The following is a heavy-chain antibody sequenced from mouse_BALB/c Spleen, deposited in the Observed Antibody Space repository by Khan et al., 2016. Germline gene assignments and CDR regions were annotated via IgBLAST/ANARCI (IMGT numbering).Heavy chain of an antibody. Sequence: EVELVESGGGLVKPGGSLKLSCAVPGFTVSDYYMYWVRKTPEKRLEWVATISDGGSYTYNPASVKGRFIISRDNAKNNLYLQMTSLKSEDTAMYYCARDLNWYFDVWGAGTTVTVSS. CDR1: GFTVSDYY. CDR2: ISDGGSYT. V-gene: IGHV5-4*02. CDR3: ARDLNWYFDV. J-gene: IGHJ1*01.